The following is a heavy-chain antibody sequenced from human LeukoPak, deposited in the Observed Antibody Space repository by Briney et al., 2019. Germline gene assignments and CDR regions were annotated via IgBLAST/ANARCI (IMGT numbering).Heavy chain of an antibody. CDR2: IYYNGST. J-gene: IGHJ4*02. D-gene: IGHD3-22*01. V-gene: IGHV4-61*05. CDR1: SGRSAVVVTT. Sequence: PSETLSLTRFLSGRSAVVVTTGAGRQPPGKGLEWIGYIYYNGSTNYNPSLKSRVAISVDTSKNQFSLKLNSVTAAETAAYYSVNYSARLRSACPHYWGQGILVTVSS. CDR3: VNYSARLRSACPHY.